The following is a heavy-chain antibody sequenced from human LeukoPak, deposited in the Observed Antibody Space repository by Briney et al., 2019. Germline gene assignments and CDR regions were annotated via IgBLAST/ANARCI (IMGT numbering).Heavy chain of an antibody. CDR2: ISAYNGNT. J-gene: IGHJ4*02. D-gene: IGHD2-2*01. V-gene: IGHV1-18*01. CDR3: ARAALVVPAAMPDY. CDR1: GYTFTSYG. Sequence: GASVKVSCKASGYTFTSYGISWVRQAPGQGLEWMGWISAYNGNTNYAQKLQGRVTITRDTSASTAYMELSSLRSEDTAVYYCARAALVVPAAMPDYWGQGTLVTVSS.